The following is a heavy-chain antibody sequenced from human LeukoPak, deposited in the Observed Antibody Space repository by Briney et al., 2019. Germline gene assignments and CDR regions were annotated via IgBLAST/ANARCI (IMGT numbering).Heavy chain of an antibody. CDR2: MNPHSGNT. Sequence: ASVKASCKASGYTFPSYDINWLRQAPGHRLKCMGWMNPHSGNTGYAQKFQGRVTMTRNTSISTAYMELSSLRSEDTAVYYCARRSSYCSGGSCYRLRGYWFDPWGQGTLVTVSS. CDR3: ARRSSYCSGGSCYRLRGYWFDP. V-gene: IGHV1-8*01. CDR1: GYTFPSYD. D-gene: IGHD2-15*01. J-gene: IGHJ5*02.